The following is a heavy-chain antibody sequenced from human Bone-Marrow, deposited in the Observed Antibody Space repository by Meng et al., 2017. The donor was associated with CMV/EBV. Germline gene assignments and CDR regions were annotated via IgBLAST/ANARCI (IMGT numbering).Heavy chain of an antibody. CDR2: IYYSGST. CDR3: ARVYQLLIDGMDV. Sequence: LRLSCTVSGGSISSGDYYWSWIRQPPGKGLEWIGYIYYSGSTYYNPSLKSRVTISVDTSKNQFSLKLSSVTAADTAVYYCARVYQLLIDGMDVWGQGTTVTVSS. V-gene: IGHV4-30-4*08. CDR1: GGSISSGDYY. D-gene: IGHD2-2*01. J-gene: IGHJ6*02.